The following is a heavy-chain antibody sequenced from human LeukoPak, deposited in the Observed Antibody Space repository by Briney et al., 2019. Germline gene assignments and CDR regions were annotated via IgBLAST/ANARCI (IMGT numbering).Heavy chain of an antibody. CDR1: GGSFNNYY. J-gene: IGHJ5*02. CDR2: INHSGST. D-gene: IGHD4-17*01. V-gene: IGHV4-34*01. CDR3: GTGDGERES. Sequence: SETLSLTCGVYGGSFNNYYWVSWIRQPPGKGLEWIREINHSGSTYYNPSLKSRVTISVDTSKNQFSLQLTSVTAADTAVYYCGTGDGERESWGQGTLVTVSS.